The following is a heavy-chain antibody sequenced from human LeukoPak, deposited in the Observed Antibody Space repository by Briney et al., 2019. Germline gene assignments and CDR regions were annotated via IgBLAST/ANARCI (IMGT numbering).Heavy chain of an antibody. CDR3: ASASLPYGMDV. J-gene: IGHJ6*02. CDR2: AYHTGHT. V-gene: IGHV4-59*12. Sequence: SETLSLTCTVSGGSMNNYYWSWIRQPPGKGLEWIAYAYHTGHTHYNPSLKSRVTISVDTSKNQFSLKLSSVTAADTAVYYCASASLPYGMDVWGQGTTVTVSS. CDR1: GGSMNNYY.